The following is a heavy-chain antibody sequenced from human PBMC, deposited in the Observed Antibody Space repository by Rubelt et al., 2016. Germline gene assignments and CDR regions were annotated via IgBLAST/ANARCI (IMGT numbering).Heavy chain of an antibody. D-gene: IGHD6-19*01. CDR1: GFTVSSNY. Sequence: SGFTVSSNYMSWVRQAPGKGLEWVSVIYSGGSTYYADSVKGRFTISRDNSKNTLYLQMNSLRAEDTAVYYCARATWEGEVAGTRYYYYGMDVWGQGTTVTVSS. V-gene: IGHV3-53*05. CDR2: IYSGGST. CDR3: ARATWEGEVAGTRYYYYGMDV. J-gene: IGHJ6*02.